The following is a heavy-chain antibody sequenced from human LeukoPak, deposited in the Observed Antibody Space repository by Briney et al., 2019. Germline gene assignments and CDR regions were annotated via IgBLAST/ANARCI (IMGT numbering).Heavy chain of an antibody. J-gene: IGHJ4*02. D-gene: IGHD6-19*01. CDR2: IRYDGSDK. CDR3: AKSIPTIAVAVSTRQ. Sequence: GGSLRLSCEASGFTFRNYGMHWVRQAPGKGLEWVAFIRYDGSDKHYADSVKGRFTISRDNSKNTLYLQMNSLRAEDTAVYYCAKSIPTIAVAVSTRQWGQGTLVTVSS. V-gene: IGHV3-30*02. CDR1: GFTFRNYG.